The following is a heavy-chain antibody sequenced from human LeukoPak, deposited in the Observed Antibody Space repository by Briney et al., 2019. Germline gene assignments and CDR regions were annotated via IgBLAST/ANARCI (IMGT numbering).Heavy chain of an antibody. D-gene: IGHD3-10*01. J-gene: IGHJ4*02. CDR2: VDYSGRP. V-gene: IGHV4-39*01. CDR3: ARLDASLAHLSGSFPDY. CDR1: GGSITNSDYF. Sequence: SETLSLTCTVSGGSITNSDYFWGWIRQPPGKGLEWMGNVDYSGRPHRNPSVMGRVTINADRSRNQFSLNLSSVTAADTAVYFCARLDASLAHLSGSFPDYWGQGALVTVSS.